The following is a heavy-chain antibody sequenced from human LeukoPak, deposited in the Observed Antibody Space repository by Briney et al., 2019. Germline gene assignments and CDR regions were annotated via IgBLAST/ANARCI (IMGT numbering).Heavy chain of an antibody. J-gene: IGHJ4*02. V-gene: IGHV4-61*08. CDR3: ARRSSGWEGNYFDY. CDR2: INYSGST. CDR1: GDSVSSGGYY. D-gene: IGHD6-19*01. Sequence: SSQTLSLTCAVSGDSVSSGGYYWTWIRQHPGKGLEWIGFINYSGSTNYNPSLKSRVTMSVDTSKDQFSLRLSSVTAADTAVYYCARRSSGWEGNYFDYWGQGALVTVSS.